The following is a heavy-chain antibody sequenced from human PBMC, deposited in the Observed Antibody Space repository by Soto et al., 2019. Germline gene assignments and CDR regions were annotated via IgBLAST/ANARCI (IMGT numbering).Heavy chain of an antibody. V-gene: IGHV4-59*01. Sequence: SETLSLTCTVSGGSISSYYWSWIRQPPGKGLEWIGDIYYSGSTNYNPSLKSRVTISVDTSKNQFSLKLSSVTAADTAVYYCARANYYDEQNDYWGQGTLVTVSS. CDR2: IYYSGST. D-gene: IGHD3-22*01. CDR3: ARANYYDEQNDY. CDR1: GGSISSYY. J-gene: IGHJ4*02.